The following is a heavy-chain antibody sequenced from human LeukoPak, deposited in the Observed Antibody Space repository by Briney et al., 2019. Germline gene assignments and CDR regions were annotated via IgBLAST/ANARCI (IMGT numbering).Heavy chain of an antibody. CDR2: IKQDGSEI. CDR1: GFTFSSYC. V-gene: IGHV3-7*01. J-gene: IGHJ5*02. D-gene: IGHD2-21*01. Sequence: PGGSLRLSCAAPGFTFSSYCMNWVRQAPGKGLGWVANIKQDGSEIYYVDSVKGRFTISRDTAKNTLYLRMNSRRAEVTAVYYCARDPKFPLFDPGGQGTVVSVS. CDR3: ARDPKFPLFDP.